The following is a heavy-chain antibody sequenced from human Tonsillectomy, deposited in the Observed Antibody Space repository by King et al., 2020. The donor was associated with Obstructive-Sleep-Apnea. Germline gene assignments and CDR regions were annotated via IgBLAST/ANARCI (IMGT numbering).Heavy chain of an antibody. D-gene: IGHD3-10*01. J-gene: IGHJ6*02. Sequence: VQLVESGGGLVKPGGSLRLSCAASGFTFITYSMNWVRQAPGKGLEWVSSITSSSSYIYYADSVKGRFTISRDDAKNSLYLQMNSLRAEDTAVYYCARDIENYFGSGSKTSRGMDVWGQGTTVTVSS. CDR1: GFTFITYS. V-gene: IGHV3-21*01. CDR3: ARDIENYFGSGSKTSRGMDV. CDR2: ITSSSSYI.